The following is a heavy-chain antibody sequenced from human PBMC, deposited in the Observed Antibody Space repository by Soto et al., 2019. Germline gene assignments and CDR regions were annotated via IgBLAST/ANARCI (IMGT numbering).Heavy chain of an antibody. CDR3: ARAGSGSFLAPGEFDY. CDR1: GYTFTSYA. J-gene: IGHJ4*02. V-gene: IGHV1-3*01. CDR2: INAGNGNT. Sequence: ASVKVSCKASGYTFTSYAMHWVRQAPGQRLEWMGWINAGNGNTKYSQKFQGRVTITRDTSASTAYMELSSLRSEDTAVYYCARAGSGSFLAPGEFDYWGQGTLVTVSS. D-gene: IGHD3-3*01.